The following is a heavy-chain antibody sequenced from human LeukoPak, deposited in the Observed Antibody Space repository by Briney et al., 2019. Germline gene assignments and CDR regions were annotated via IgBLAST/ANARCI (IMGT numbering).Heavy chain of an antibody. CDR2: INSDGSST. V-gene: IGHV3-74*01. CDR3: ARGVGYCSSTSCYWWFDP. Sequence: GGSLRLSCAASGFTYSSYWMHWVRQAPGKGLVWVSRINSDGSSTSYADSVKGRFTISRDNAKNTLYLQMNSLRAEDTAVYYCARGVGYCSSTSCYWWFDPWGQGTLVTVSS. D-gene: IGHD2-2*01. CDR1: GFTYSSYW. J-gene: IGHJ5*02.